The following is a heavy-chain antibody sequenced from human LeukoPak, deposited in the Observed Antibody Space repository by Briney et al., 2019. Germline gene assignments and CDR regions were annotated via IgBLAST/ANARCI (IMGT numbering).Heavy chain of an antibody. Sequence: PGGSLRLSCAASGFTFSSYEMNWVRQAPGEGLEWVSYISSSSSYIYYADSVKGRFTISRDNAKNSLYLQMNSLRAEDTAVYYCARTNYYDSSGYTHWGQGTLVTVSS. V-gene: IGHV3-21*05. CDR3: ARTNYYDSSGYTH. J-gene: IGHJ4*02. CDR2: ISSSSSYI. CDR1: GFTFSSYE. D-gene: IGHD3-22*01.